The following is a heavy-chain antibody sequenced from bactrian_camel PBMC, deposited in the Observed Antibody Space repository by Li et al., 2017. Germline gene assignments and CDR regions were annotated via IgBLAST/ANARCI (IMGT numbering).Heavy chain of an antibody. CDR3: AAAAAMVRCNLVPDVIGY. CDR2: IRRDGDE. CDR1: GYISSRHC. J-gene: IGHJ6*01. Sequence: QLVESGGGSVQAGGSLRLSCAHSGYISSRHCMGWFRQAPGKAREGIAGIRRDGDEYYADSVKGRFTISQDNAKNIIYLQMSSLTPDDTAMYYCAAAAAMVRCNLVPDVIGYWGQGTQVTVS. V-gene: IGHV3S67*01. D-gene: IGHD1*01.